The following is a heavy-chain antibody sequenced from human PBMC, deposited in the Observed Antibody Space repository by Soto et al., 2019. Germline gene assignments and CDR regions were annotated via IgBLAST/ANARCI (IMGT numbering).Heavy chain of an antibody. V-gene: IGHV3-30*03. J-gene: IGHJ6*03. CDR2: ISYDGSNK. D-gene: IGHD3-10*01. CDR3: ATNGVLWFGESFHYYYYYMDV. CDR1: GFTFSSYG. Sequence: GGSLRLSCAASGFTFSSYGMHWVRQAPGKGLEWVAVISYDGSNKYYADSVKGRFTISRDNSKNTLYLQMNSLRAEDTAVYYCATNGVLWFGESFHYYYYYMDVWGKGTTVTVSS.